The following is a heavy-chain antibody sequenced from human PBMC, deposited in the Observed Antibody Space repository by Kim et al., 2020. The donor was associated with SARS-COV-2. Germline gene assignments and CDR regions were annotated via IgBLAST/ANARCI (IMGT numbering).Heavy chain of an antibody. V-gene: IGHV1-3*04. Sequence: ASVKVSCKASGYIFTNYIVHWVRQAPGQSLEWMGWINTGTTDTKYSQELQDRVIISRDTSASTAYMELNSLRYEDTAVYYCARGYYTSGSFYPDYWGQGTLVTVSS. CDR2: INTGTTDT. D-gene: IGHD3-10*01. CDR3: ARGYYTSGSFYPDY. J-gene: IGHJ4*02. CDR1: GYIFTNYI.